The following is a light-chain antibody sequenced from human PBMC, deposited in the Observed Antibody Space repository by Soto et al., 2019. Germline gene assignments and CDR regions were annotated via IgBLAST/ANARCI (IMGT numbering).Light chain of an antibody. CDR3: QQYKDWPPWT. CDR1: QSVNNK. Sequence: EIVMTQSPATLSVSPGERATLSCRASQSVNNKLAWYQQRPGQAPGLLIYDTSTRATGIPAKFSGSGSGTEFTLTISSLQSEDFAVYYCQQYKDWPPWTFGQGTKVEIK. CDR2: DTS. V-gene: IGKV3-15*01. J-gene: IGKJ1*01.